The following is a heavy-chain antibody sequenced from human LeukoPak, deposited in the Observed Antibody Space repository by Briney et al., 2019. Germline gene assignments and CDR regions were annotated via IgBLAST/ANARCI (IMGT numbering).Heavy chain of an antibody. J-gene: IGHJ3*02. CDR3: AKIIPPTYDFWSGYLDAFDI. CDR1: VSSYG. V-gene: IGHV3-30*18. Sequence: GGSLRLSCTASVSSYGMHWVRQAPGKGLEWVTVISYDGSNKYYADSVKGRFTISRDNSKNTLYLQMNSLRAEDTAVYYCAKIIPPTYDFWSGYLDAFDIWGQGTMVTVSS. D-gene: IGHD3-3*01. CDR2: ISYDGSNK.